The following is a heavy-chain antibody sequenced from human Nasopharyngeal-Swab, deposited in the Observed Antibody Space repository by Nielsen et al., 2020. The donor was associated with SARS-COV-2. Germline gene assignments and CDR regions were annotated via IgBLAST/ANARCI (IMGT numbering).Heavy chain of an antibody. D-gene: IGHD6-13*01. CDR3: AKAHGNSWYSSLDY. J-gene: IGHJ4*02. V-gene: IGHV3-23*01. CDR1: GFTFSSYA. CDR2: ISGSDDTT. Sequence: GGSLRLSCAASGFTFSSYAMSWVRQAPGKGLEWVSIISGSDDTTYYADSVKDRFTISRDNSRNTLFLQMNSLRAEDTAVYYCAKAHGNSWYSSLDYWGQGTLVTVSS.